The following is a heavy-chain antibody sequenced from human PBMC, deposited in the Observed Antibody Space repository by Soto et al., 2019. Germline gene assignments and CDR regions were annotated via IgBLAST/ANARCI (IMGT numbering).Heavy chain of an antibody. V-gene: IGHV3-23*01. CDR3: AKDLIAASGTPSYYFDS. Sequence: GGSLRVSCVASGFIFDTYAISWVRQAPGKGLEWVSTVSGSCLYTYYTDSVKARFTISRDNPRNPLNMQMNSLRLEDTAVYFCAKDLIAASGTPSYYFDSWGQGTLVTVYS. D-gene: IGHD2-21*01. CDR2: VSGSCLYT. J-gene: IGHJ4*02. CDR1: GFIFDTYA.